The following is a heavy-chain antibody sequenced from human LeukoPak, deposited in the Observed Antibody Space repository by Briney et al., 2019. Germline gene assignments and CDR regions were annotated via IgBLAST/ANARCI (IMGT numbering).Heavy chain of an antibody. CDR1: GYTFTSYY. J-gene: IGHJ5*02. CDR3: ARSGPPHLGYCSSTSCYDEPGFDWFDP. V-gene: IGHV1-46*01. Sequence: ASVKVSCKASGYTFTSYYMHWVRQAPGQGLEWMGIINPSGGSTSYAQKFQGRVTMTRDTSTSTVYMELSSLRSEDTAVYYCARSGPPHLGYCSSTSCYDEPGFDWFDPWGQGTLVTVSS. CDR2: INPSGGST. D-gene: IGHD2-2*01.